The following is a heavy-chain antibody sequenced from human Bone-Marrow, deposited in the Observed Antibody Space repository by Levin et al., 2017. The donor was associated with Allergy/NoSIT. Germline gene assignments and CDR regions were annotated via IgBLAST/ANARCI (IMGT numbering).Heavy chain of an antibody. CDR2: ISGGGAST. Sequence: SCTASGFTFSSYAMSWVRQAPGKGLEWVSTISGGGASTYYADSVKGRFTISRDNSESTLYLQMNSLRAEDTAIYYCARDRGTSWQNWFDPWGQGTLVTVSS. D-gene: IGHD6-13*01. V-gene: IGHV3-23*01. J-gene: IGHJ5*02. CDR3: ARDRGTSWQNWFDP. CDR1: GFTFSSYA.